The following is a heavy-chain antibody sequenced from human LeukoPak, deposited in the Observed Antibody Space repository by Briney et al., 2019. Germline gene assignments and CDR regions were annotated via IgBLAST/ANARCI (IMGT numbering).Heavy chain of an antibody. CDR2: IYHSGST. J-gene: IGHJ3*02. Sequence: SETLSLTCAVSGGSISSSNWWSWIRQPPGKGLEWIGEIYHSGSTNYNPSLKSRVTISVDKSKKQFSLKLSSVTAADTAVYYCARTYCSSTNCYRPYGAFDIWGQGTMVTVSS. CDR1: GGSISSSNW. D-gene: IGHD2-2*01. V-gene: IGHV4-4*02. CDR3: ARTYCSSTNCYRPYGAFDI.